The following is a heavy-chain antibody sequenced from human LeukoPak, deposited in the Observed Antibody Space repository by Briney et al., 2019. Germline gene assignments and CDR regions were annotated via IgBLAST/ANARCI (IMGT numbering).Heavy chain of an antibody. CDR1: GGSFSGYY. J-gene: IGHJ3*02. Sequence: PSETLSLTCAVYGGSFSGYYWSWIRQPPGKGLEWIGEINHSGSTNYNPSLKSRVTIPVDTSKNQFSLKLSSVTAADTAVYYCAREIVVVVAATRSAFDIWGQGTMVTVSS. CDR2: INHSGST. CDR3: AREIVVVVAATRSAFDI. V-gene: IGHV4-34*01. D-gene: IGHD2-15*01.